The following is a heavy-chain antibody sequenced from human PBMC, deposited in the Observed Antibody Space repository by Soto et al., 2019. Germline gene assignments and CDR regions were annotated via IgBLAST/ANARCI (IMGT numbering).Heavy chain of an antibody. Sequence: QVQLQESGPGLVKPSGTLSLTCAVSGGSISSSNWWSWVRQPPGKGLEWIGEIYHSGSTNYNPPLKSRVTMSVDKSKNQFSLKLSSVTAADKAVYYCAIRTTVTTRLGYWGQGTLVTVSS. CDR3: AIRTTVTTRLGY. CDR2: IYHSGST. D-gene: IGHD4-17*01. CDR1: GGSISSSNW. V-gene: IGHV4-4*02. J-gene: IGHJ4*02.